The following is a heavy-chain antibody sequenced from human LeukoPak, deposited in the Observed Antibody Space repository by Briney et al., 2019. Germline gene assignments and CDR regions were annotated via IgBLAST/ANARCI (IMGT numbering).Heavy chain of an antibody. V-gene: IGHV3-23*01. CDR2: ITTNGGRT. CDR1: GFTFASYG. D-gene: IGHD3-22*01. J-gene: IGHJ1*01. Sequence: GGSLRLSCAASGFTFASYGLSWVRQAPGKGLEWVSFITTNGGRTSYADSVEGRFTISRDNPRNTLYMQMNSLRDEDTAVYYCAIMHGYYDGTGYWVQWGQGTLVTVSS. CDR3: AIMHGYYDGTGYWVQ.